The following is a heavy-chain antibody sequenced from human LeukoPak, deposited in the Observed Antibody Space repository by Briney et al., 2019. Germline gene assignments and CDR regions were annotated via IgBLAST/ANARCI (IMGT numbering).Heavy chain of an antibody. CDR3: ASSISDWAKYYFDY. CDR2: FDPEDGET. J-gene: IGHJ4*02. V-gene: IGHV1-24*01. CDR1: GYTLTELS. D-gene: IGHD2-21*02. Sequence: GASVKVSCKVSGYTLTELSMHWVRQVPGKGLEWMGGFDPEDGETIYAQKFQGRVTMTEDTSTDTAYMELSSLRSDDTALYYCASSISDWAKYYFDYWGQGTLVTVSS.